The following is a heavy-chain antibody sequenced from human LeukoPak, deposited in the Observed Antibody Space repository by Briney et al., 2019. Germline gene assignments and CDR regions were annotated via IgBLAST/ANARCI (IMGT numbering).Heavy chain of an antibody. Sequence: PSETLSLTCAVSGGSISSGGYSWSWIRQPPGKGLEWIGYTYHSGSTYYNPSLKSRVTISVDRSKNQFSLKLSSVTAADTAVYYCARDQYYYDSSGSHNWFDPWGQGTLVTVSS. D-gene: IGHD3-22*01. CDR2: TYHSGST. V-gene: IGHV4-30-2*01. CDR3: ARDQYYYDSSGSHNWFDP. J-gene: IGHJ5*02. CDR1: GGSISSGGYS.